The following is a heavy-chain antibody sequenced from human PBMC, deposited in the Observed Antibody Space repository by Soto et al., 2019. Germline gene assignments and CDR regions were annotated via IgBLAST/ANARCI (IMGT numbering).Heavy chain of an antibody. V-gene: IGHV3-11*01. Sequence: SGGSLRLSCAASGFTFSDYYMSWIRQAPGKGLEWVSYISSSGSTIYYADSVKGRFTISRDNAKNSLYLQMNSLRAEDTAVYYCARHGGPNWNYATDDFDYWGQGTLVTVSS. CDR1: GFTFSDYY. CDR3: ARHGGPNWNYATDDFDY. CDR2: ISSSGSTI. D-gene: IGHD1-7*01. J-gene: IGHJ4*02.